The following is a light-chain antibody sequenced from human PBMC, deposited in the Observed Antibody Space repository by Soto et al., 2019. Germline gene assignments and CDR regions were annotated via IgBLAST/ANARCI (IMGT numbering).Light chain of an antibody. V-gene: IGLV1-51*02. CDR2: ENN. J-gene: IGLJ3*02. CDR1: SSNIGNNF. CDR3: ATWNSNRSAGV. Sequence: QSVLTQPPSLSAAPGQNVTISCSGSSSNIGNNFVSWYQQLPGTAPKLLIFENNKRPSGIPDRFSGSKSGTSATLGITGLQTGDEAHNYCATWNSNRSAGVFGGGTKLTVL.